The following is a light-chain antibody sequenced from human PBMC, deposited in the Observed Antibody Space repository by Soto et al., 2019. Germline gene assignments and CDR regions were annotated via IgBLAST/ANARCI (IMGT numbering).Light chain of an antibody. V-gene: IGLV1-47*01. CDR2: RDN. J-gene: IGLJ2*01. CDR3: GTWDDSLGGPV. CDR1: SSNIGGNY. Sequence: QSVLTQTPSVSGTPGQRVNISCSGSSSNIGGNYVYWYHQFPGTTPKLLIYRDNERPSGVPDRFSGSKSGTSASLAISGLRYGDEADYHCGTWDDSLGGPVFGGGTKLTVL.